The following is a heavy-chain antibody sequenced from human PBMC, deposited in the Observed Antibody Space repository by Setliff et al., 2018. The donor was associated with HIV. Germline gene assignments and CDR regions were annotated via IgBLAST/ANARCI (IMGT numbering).Heavy chain of an antibody. CDR1: GGSISSYY. Sequence: SETLSLTCTVSGGSISSYYWSWIRQPPGKGLEWIGYIYTSGSTNYNPSLKSRVTISLDTSKNQFSLKLTSVTAADTAVYYCARRAVQDGSVTSSNWFDSWGQGILVTVSS. D-gene: IGHD1-1*01. V-gene: IGHV4-4*09. CDR2: IYTSGST. J-gene: IGHJ5*01. CDR3: ARRAVQDGSVTSSNWFDS.